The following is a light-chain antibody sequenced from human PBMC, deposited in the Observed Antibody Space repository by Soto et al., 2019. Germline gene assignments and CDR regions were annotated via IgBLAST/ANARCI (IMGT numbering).Light chain of an antibody. J-gene: IGLJ3*02. Sequence: QSVLTQPPSVSGAPGQRVTISCTGSRSNIGAGYDVHWYQQLPGTAPKVLIYGNSNRPSGVPDRFSGSKSGTSASLAITGLQAEDEADYYCSSFTSSSTQVLGGGTKVTVL. CDR3: SSFTSSSTQV. CDR1: RSNIGAGYD. V-gene: IGLV1-40*01. CDR2: GNS.